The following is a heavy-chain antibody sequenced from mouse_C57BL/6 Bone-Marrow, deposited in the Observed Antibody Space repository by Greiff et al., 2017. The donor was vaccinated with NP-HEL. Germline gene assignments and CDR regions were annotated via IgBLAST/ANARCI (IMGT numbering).Heavy chain of an antibody. D-gene: IGHD1-1*01. V-gene: IGHV1-64*01. CDR2: IHPNSGST. CDR3: AKGATVVENSARDY. CDR1: GYTFTSYW. J-gene: IGHJ4*01. Sequence: VKLQESGAELVKPGASVKLSCKASGYTFTSYWMHWVKQRPGQGLEWIGMIHPNSGSTNYNEKFKSKATLTVDKSSSTAYMPLSSLTSEGSAVEYCAKGATVVENSARDYWGQGTSVTVSS.